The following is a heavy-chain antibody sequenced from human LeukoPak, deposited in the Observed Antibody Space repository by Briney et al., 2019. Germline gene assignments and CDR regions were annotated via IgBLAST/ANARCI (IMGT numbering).Heavy chain of an antibody. V-gene: IGHV3-30*18. CDR3: AKGAVTTLKNWYLDL. D-gene: IGHD4-17*01. CDR2: ISYDGTRP. Sequence: RGSLRLSCAASGFTLSNYGIHWVRQAPGKGLEWVAVISYDGTRPYYTDSVKGHFTISRDNSKNTVYLQMSTLRADDTAVYYCAKGAVTTLKNWYLDLWGRGTLVTVSS. CDR1: GFTLSNYG. J-gene: IGHJ2*01.